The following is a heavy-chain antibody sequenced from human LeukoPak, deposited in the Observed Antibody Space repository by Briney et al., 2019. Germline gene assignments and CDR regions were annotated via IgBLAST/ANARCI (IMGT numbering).Heavy chain of an antibody. CDR3: ATVGGSCASSNCYAYFDY. CDR1: GLTFSNSA. Sequence: PGGSLRLSCVASGLTFSNSAMTWVRQAPGKGLEWVSIITDSGSSTFYADSVKGRFTISRDTSINTLYLQMNSLGVDDTAVYYCATVGGSCASSNCYAYFDYWGQGTLVTVS. D-gene: IGHD2-2*01. J-gene: IGHJ4*02. V-gene: IGHV3-23*01. CDR2: ITDSGSST.